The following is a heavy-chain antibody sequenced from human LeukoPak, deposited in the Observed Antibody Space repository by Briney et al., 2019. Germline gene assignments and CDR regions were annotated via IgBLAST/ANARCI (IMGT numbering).Heavy chain of an antibody. V-gene: IGHV3-53*01. CDR3: AKDLYAWYYYDSSGYYPG. CDR2: IYSGGST. D-gene: IGHD3-22*01. Sequence: GGSLRLSCAASGFTVSSNYMSWVRQAPGKGLEWVSVIYSGGSTYYADSVKGRFTISRDNSKNTLYLQMNSLRAEDTAVYYCAKDLYAWYYYDSSGYYPGWGQGTLVTVSS. CDR1: GFTVSSNY. J-gene: IGHJ4*02.